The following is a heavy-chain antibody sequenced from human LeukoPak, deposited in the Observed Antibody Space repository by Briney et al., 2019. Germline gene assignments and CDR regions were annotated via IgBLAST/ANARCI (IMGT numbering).Heavy chain of an antibody. CDR1: GFTFSSYW. D-gene: IGHD3-22*01. J-gene: IGHJ4*02. Sequence: GGSLRLSCAASGFTFSSYWMSWVRQAPGKGLEWVANIKQDGSEKYYVDSVKGRFTISRDNAKNSLYLQMNSLRAEDTAVYYCAKEAQSYYYDNSGFDYWGQGTLVTVSS. CDR3: AKEAQSYYYDNSGFDY. CDR2: IKQDGSEK. V-gene: IGHV3-7*01.